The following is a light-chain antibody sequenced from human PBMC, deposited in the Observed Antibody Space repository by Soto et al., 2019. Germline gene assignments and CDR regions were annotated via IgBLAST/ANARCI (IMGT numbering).Light chain of an antibody. Sequence: QSALTQPASVSGSPGQSFTISCTGTSSDVGGYNYGSWYQHHPGKAPKLMISEVTNRPSGVSNRFSGSKSGDTASLTISGLQAEDDVDYFFSSYVINYRGVFGTGPKVTVL. CDR1: SSDVGGYNY. CDR3: SSYVINYRGV. CDR2: EVT. V-gene: IGLV2-14*01. J-gene: IGLJ1*01.